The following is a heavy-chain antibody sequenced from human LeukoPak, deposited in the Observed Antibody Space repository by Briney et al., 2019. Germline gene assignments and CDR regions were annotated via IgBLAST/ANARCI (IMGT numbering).Heavy chain of an antibody. J-gene: IGHJ5*02. CDR1: GGSISSGGYS. D-gene: IGHD4-17*01. CDR2: IYHSGST. Sequence: SQTLSLTCAVSGGSISSGGYSWSWIRQPPGKGLEWIGYIYHSGSTYYNPSLKSRVTISVDTSKNQFSLKLSSVTAADTAVYYCASLFGDYSWFDPWGQGTLVTVSS. V-gene: IGHV4-30-2*05. CDR3: ASLFGDYSWFDP.